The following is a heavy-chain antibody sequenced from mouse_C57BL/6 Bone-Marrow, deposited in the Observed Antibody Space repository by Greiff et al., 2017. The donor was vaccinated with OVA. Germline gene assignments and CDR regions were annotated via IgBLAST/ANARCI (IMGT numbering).Heavy chain of an antibody. J-gene: IGHJ2*01. CDR3: ARFTVVAPYYFDY. V-gene: IGHV1-64*01. D-gene: IGHD1-1*01. Sequence: LLAPFAELVTPVASVQLSCKASFYTFPCSWMHFVKQRPVQVLALIGMIHPNSGSTNYNEKFKSKATLTVDKSSSTAYMQLSSLTSEDSAVYYCARFTVVAPYYFDYWGQGTTLTVSS. CDR1: FYTFPCSW. CDR2: IHPNSGST.